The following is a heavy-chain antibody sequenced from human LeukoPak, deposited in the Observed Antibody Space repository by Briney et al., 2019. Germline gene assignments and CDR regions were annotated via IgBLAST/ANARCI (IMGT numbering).Heavy chain of an antibody. CDR2: ISGDSDRI. CDR1: GFTFDEYA. CDR3: AKDRAIFVHYFDG. D-gene: IGHD3-9*01. V-gene: IGHV3-9*01. J-gene: IGHJ4*02. Sequence: GGSLRLSCVASGFTFDEYAMHWVRQVPGKGLEWVIGISGDSDRIDYADSVKGRFTISRDNAKNSVYLQMNSLRAEDTALYYCAKDRAIFVHYFDGWGQGTLVTVSS.